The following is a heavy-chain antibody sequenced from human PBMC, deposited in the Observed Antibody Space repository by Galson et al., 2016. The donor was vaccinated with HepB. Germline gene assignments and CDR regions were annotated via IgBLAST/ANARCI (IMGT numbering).Heavy chain of an antibody. J-gene: IGHJ4*02. Sequence: SVKVSCKASGYTFTSYYMHWVRQAPGQGLEWMGIINPSGGSTSYAQKFQGRVTMSRNISISTAYMELSSLRSDDTAVYYCARSQIVATFTGFAYWGQGTRVTVSP. D-gene: IGHD5-12*01. CDR3: ARSQIVATFTGFAY. V-gene: IGHV1-46*01. CDR2: INPSGGST. CDR1: GYTFTSYY.